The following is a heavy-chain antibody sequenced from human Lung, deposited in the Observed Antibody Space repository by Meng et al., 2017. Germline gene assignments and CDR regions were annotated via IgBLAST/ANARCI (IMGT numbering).Heavy chain of an antibody. J-gene: IGHJ4*02. D-gene: IGHD2-8*01. Sequence: QVQLQASGPGLVKPSVTLSLTRTVSGDSISTYYWSWIRQPPGKGLEWIGYIHYSGRTDCNPSLKSRVTISADTSTNQFSLRLNSVTAADTAVYYCARYYCPNGVCSHFDYWGQGTLVTVSS. V-gene: IGHV4-59*08. CDR3: ARYYCPNGVCSHFDY. CDR1: GDSISTYY. CDR2: IHYSGRT.